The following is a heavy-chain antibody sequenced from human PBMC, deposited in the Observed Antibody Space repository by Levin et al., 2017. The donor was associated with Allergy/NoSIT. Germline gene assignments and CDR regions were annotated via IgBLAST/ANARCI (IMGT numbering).Heavy chain of an antibody. CDR3: ARAGGGYGPLGY. Sequence: SETLSLTCTVSGGSISSGDYYWSWIRQPPGKGLEWIGFIYYSGSTYYNPSLKSRVTISVDTSKNQFSLKLSSVTAADTAVYFCARAGGGYGPLGYWGQGTLVTVSS. CDR1: GGSISSGDYY. V-gene: IGHV4-30-4*01. CDR2: IYYSGST. D-gene: IGHD5-12*01. J-gene: IGHJ4*02.